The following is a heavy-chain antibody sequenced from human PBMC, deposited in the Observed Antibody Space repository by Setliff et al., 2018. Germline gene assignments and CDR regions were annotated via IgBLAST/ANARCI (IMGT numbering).Heavy chain of an antibody. CDR2: IYPSDSDI. Sequence: GESLKISCQGSGYTFTNSWIGWVRQMPGKGLEWMGIIYPSDSDIRYSPSFQGQVTISADKSISTAYLQWSSLKASDTAIYYCSRPAYSSRWYEIKGFDYWGQGTLVTVSS. CDR3: SRPAYSSRWYEIKGFDY. V-gene: IGHV5-51*01. CDR1: GYTFTNSW. D-gene: IGHD6-13*01. J-gene: IGHJ4*02.